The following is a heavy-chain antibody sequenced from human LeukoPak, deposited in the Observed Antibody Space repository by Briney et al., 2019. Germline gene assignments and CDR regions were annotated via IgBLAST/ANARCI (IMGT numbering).Heavy chain of an antibody. CDR1: GYTFASYG. CDR3: ARVADILKYYFDY. CDR2: ISAINSNT. Sequence: ASVKVSCKASGYTFASYGITWVRQAPGQGLEWMGWISAINSNTKCAQKLQGRVTMTTDTSTSTAYMELMSLRSDDTAVYYCARVADILKYYFDYWGQGTLVTVSS. V-gene: IGHV1-18*01. D-gene: IGHD3-9*01. J-gene: IGHJ4*02.